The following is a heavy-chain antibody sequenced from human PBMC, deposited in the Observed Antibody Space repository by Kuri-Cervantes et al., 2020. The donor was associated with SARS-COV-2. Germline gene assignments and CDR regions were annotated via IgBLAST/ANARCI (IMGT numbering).Heavy chain of an antibody. Sequence: SVKVSCKASGGTFSSYAISWVRQAPGQGLEWMGGITPIFGTANYAQKFQGRVTITTDESTSTAYMELSSLRSEDTAAYYCARGSIFSDTGGWYFDYWGQGTLVTVSS. CDR3: ARGSIFSDTGGWYFDY. D-gene: IGHD3-10*01. J-gene: IGHJ4*02. CDR1: GGTFSSYA. CDR2: ITPIFGTA. V-gene: IGHV1-69*05.